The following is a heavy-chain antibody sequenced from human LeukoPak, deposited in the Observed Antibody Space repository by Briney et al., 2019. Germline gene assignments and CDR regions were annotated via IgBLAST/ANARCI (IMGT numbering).Heavy chain of an antibody. CDR2: MNLSSGNT. CDR3: TRAWSGGSDALDI. CDR1: GCTFTNYD. J-gene: IGHJ3*02. D-gene: IGHD3-3*01. Sequence: ASVKVSCKASGCTFTNYDINWVRRATGQGLEWMGWMNLSSGNTGYAQKFQGRVTMTWSTSISTAYMELSSLRSEDTAMYYCTRAWSGGSDALDIWGQGTMVTVSS. V-gene: IGHV1-8*01.